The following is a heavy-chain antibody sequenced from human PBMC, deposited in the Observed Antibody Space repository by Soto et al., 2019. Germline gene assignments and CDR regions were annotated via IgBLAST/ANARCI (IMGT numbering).Heavy chain of an antibody. J-gene: IGHJ6*02. CDR1: GFTFSSYS. CDR3: ARGDDFWSAIRRSKYYYGMDV. CDR2: ISSSSSSYI. D-gene: IGHD3-3*01. V-gene: IGHV3-21*01. Sequence: GGSLRLSCAASGFTFSSYSMNWVRQAPGKGLEWVSSISSSSSSYIYYADSVKGRFTISRDNAKNSLYLQMNSLRAEDTAVYYCARGDDFWSAIRRSKYYYGMDVWGQGTTVTVSS.